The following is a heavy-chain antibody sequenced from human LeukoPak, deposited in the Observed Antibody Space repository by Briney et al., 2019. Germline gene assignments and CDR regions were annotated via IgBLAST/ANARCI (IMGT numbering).Heavy chain of an antibody. V-gene: IGHV3-23*01. CDR2: ISGSGGST. J-gene: IGHJ5*02. D-gene: IGHD3-22*01. Sequence: PGGSLRLSGAASGFTFSSYGMSWVRQAPGKGLEWVSAISGSGGSTYYADSVKGRFTISRDNSKNTLYLQMNSLRAEDTAVYYCAKGGSGYYYGGTSWGQGTLVTVSS. CDR1: GFTFSSYG. CDR3: AKGGSGYYYGGTS.